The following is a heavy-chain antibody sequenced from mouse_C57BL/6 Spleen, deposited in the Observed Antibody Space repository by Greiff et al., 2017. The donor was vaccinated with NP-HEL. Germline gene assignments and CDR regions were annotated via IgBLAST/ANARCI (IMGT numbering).Heavy chain of an antibody. CDR3: ARDGHYGSTWFAY. J-gene: IGHJ3*01. CDR1: GYSITSGYY. CDR2: ISYDGSN. D-gene: IGHD1-1*01. Sequence: EVQLQESGPGLVKPSQSLSLTCSVTGYSITSGYYWNWIRQFPGNNLEWMGYISYDGSNNYNPSLKNRISITRDTSKNQFFLKLNSVTTEDTATYYCARDGHYGSTWFAYWGQGTLVTVSA. V-gene: IGHV3-6*01.